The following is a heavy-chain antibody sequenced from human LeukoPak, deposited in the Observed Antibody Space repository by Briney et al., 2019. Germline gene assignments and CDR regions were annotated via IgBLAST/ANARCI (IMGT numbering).Heavy chain of an antibody. CDR2: ISSSSSYI. CDR1: GFTFSSYS. J-gene: IGHJ4*02. Sequence: GGSLRLSCAASGFTFSSYSMNWVRQAPGKGLEWVSSISSSSSYIYYADSVKGRFTISRDNAKNSLYLQMNSLRAEDTAVYYCAKDLILAAAGRDYWGQGTLVTVSS. V-gene: IGHV3-21*04. D-gene: IGHD6-13*01. CDR3: AKDLILAAAGRDY.